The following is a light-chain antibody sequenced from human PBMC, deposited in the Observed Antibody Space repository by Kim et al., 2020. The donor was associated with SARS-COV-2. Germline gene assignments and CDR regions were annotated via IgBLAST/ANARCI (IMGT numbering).Light chain of an antibody. Sequence: APGKAARITCGGKNNGSKSVHWYQQKPGQAPVLVIYYDSDRPSGIPERFSGSNSGNTATLTISRVEAGDEADYYCQVWDSSSDHVVFGGGTQLTVL. CDR1: NNGSKS. CDR3: QVWDSSSDHVV. CDR2: YDS. J-gene: IGLJ2*01. V-gene: IGLV3-21*04.